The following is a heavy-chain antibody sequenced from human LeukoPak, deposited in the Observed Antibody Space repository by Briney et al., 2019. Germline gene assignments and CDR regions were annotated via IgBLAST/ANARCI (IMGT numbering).Heavy chain of an antibody. Sequence: GGSLRLSCTASGFSLNKHWMHWVRQAPGGGLVWVSRIDPDGVGSDSADSVRGRFTISRDNARNTLYLQMESLRAEDTAVYYCARPPDSLANAYDVWGQGTMVTVPS. V-gene: IGHV3-74*01. CDR1: GFSLNKHW. D-gene: IGHD3-22*01. CDR3: ARPPDSLANAYDV. J-gene: IGHJ3*01. CDR2: IDPDGVGS.